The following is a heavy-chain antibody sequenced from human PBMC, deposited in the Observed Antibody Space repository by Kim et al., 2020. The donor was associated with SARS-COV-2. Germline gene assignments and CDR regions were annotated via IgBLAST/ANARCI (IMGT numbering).Heavy chain of an antibody. Sequence: GGSLRLSCTASGFTFGDYAMSWFRQAPGKGLEWVGFIRSKAYGGTTEYAASVKGRFTISRDDSKSIAYLQMNSLKTEDTAVYYCTRDPYDDFWSGYSTNWFDPWGQGTLVTVSS. CDR3: TRDPYDDFWSGYSTNWFDP. CDR1: GFTFGDYA. J-gene: IGHJ5*02. CDR2: IRSKAYGGTT. V-gene: IGHV3-49*03. D-gene: IGHD3-3*01.